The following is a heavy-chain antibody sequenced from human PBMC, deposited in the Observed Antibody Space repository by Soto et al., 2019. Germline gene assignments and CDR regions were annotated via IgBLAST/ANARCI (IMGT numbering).Heavy chain of an antibody. CDR1: GGSISSGDYY. CDR3: AREKPYYYDSSGLDY. CDR2: IYYSGST. V-gene: IGHV4-30-4*01. J-gene: IGHJ4*02. D-gene: IGHD3-22*01. Sequence: QVQLQESGPGLVKPSQTLSLTCTVSGGSISSGDYYWGWIRQPPGKGLEWIGYIYYSGSTYYNPSLKSRVTISVDTSKNQFSLKLSSVTAADTAVYYCAREKPYYYDSSGLDYWGQGTLVTVSS.